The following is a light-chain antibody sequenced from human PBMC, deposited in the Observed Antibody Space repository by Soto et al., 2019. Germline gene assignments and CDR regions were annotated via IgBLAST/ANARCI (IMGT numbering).Light chain of an antibody. V-gene: IGKV1-5*01. Sequence: GDRVTITCRASQSISSWLAWYQQKPGKAPKLLIYAASTLQGGVPSRFSGSGSGTDFTLTISSLQPEDFAVYYCQQYGSSPWTFGQGTKVDIK. CDR2: AAS. CDR3: QQYGSSPWT. J-gene: IGKJ1*01. CDR1: QSISSW.